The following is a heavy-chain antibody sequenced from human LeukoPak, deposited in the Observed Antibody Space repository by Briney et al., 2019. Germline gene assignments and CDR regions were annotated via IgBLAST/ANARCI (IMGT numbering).Heavy chain of an antibody. CDR3: ARVGMYYDILTGYYFPGP. CDR2: INHSGST. V-gene: IGHV4-34*01. Sequence: SETLSLTCAVYGGSFSGYYWSWIRQPPGKGLEWIGEINHSGSTNYNPSLKSRVTISVDTSKNQFSLKLRSVTAADTAVYYCARVGMYYDILTGYYFPGPWGQGTLVTVSS. J-gene: IGHJ5*02. D-gene: IGHD3-9*01. CDR1: GGSFSGYY.